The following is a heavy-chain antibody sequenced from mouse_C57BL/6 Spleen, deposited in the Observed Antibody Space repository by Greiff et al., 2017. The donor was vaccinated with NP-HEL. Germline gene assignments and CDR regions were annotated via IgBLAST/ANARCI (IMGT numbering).Heavy chain of an antibody. D-gene: IGHD1-1*01. CDR2: IDPETGGT. CDR1: GYTFTDYE. CDR3: TRSLITTVVATRYFDV. V-gene: IGHV1-15*01. J-gene: IGHJ1*03. Sequence: VQLVESGAELVRPGASVTLSCKASGYTFTDYEMHWVKQTPVHGLEWIGAIDPETGGTAYNQKFKGKAILTADKSSSTAYMELRSLTSEDSAVYYCTRSLITTVVATRYFDVWGTGTTVTVSS.